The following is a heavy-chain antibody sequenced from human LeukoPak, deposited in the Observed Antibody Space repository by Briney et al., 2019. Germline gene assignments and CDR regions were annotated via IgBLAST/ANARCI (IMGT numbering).Heavy chain of an antibody. CDR2: ISNSGTTK. CDR1: GFTFSNYY. D-gene: IGHD2-15*01. Sequence: PGGSLRLSCAASGFTFSNYYMSRLRQTPGKGLEWVSYISNSGTTKYYADSVKGRFTISRDNAKDSLFLQMNSLRAEDTAVYYCAREGVVVRYWGQGTLVTVSS. J-gene: IGHJ4*02. CDR3: AREGVVVRY. V-gene: IGHV3-11*04.